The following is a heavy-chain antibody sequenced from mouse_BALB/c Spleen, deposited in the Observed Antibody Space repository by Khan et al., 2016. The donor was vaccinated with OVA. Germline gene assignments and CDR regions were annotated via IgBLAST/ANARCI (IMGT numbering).Heavy chain of an antibody. D-gene: IGHD2-10*01. J-gene: IGHJ4*01. V-gene: IGHV2-9*02. CDR2: IWAGGST. CDR1: GFSLTKYG. CDR3: VRETAYYGSYEAMDY. Sequence: QVQLKQSGPGLVAPSQSLSVTCTVSGFSLTKYGVHWVRQPPGKGLEGRGVIWAGGSTNYNSALMSRLSIRKDNSRNQVFLILNVLQTDDPAMYYCVRETAYYGSYEAMDYWGPGTSVTVSS.